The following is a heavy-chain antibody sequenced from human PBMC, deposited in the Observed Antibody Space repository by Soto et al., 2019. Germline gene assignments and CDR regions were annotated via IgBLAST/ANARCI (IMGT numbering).Heavy chain of an antibody. CDR1: GFTFSSYE. J-gene: IGHJ3*02. CDR2: ISSSGSTI. D-gene: IGHD5-18*01. V-gene: IGHV3-48*03. Sequence: PGGSLRLSCAASGFTFSSYEMNWVRQAPGKGLEWVSYISSSGSTIYYADSVKGRFTISRDNAKNSLYLQMNSMRAEDTAVYYCARTCSYDAFDIWGQGTMVTVSS. CDR3: ARTCSYDAFDI.